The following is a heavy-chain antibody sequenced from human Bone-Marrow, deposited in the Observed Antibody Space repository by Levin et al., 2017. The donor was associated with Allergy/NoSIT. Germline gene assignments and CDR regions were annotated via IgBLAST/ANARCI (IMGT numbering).Heavy chain of an antibody. Sequence: GESLKISCKGSGYSFSSYWIGWVRQMSGKGLEWMGIIYPHDSDIRYNPSFQGQVTISADKSISTAYLQWRSLKASDTAMYYCARQGYDILTGYYEYYFDYWGQGTLVAVSS. CDR2: IYPHDSDI. CDR1: GYSFSSYW. CDR3: ARQGYDILTGYYEYYFDY. V-gene: IGHV5-51*01. D-gene: IGHD3-9*01. J-gene: IGHJ4*02.